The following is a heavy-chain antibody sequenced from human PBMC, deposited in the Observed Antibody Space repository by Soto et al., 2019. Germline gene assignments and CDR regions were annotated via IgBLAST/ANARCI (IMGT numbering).Heavy chain of an antibody. CDR3: AKEGVAVAGTFDY. Sequence: QSGGSLRLSCAASGFTFSSYGMHWVRQAPGKGLEWVAVISYDGSNKYYADSVKGRFTISRDNSKNTLYLQMNSLRAEDTAVYYCAKEGVAVAGTFDYWGQGTLVTVSS. CDR2: ISYDGSNK. J-gene: IGHJ4*02. D-gene: IGHD6-19*01. V-gene: IGHV3-30*18. CDR1: GFTFSSYG.